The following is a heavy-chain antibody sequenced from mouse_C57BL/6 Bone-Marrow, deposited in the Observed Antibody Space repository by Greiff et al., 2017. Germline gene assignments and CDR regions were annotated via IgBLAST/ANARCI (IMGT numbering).Heavy chain of an antibody. Sequence: QVQLQQSGPGLVQPSQSLSITCTVSGFSLTSYGVHWVRQSPGKGLEWLGVIWSGGSTDYNAAFISRLSISKDNSKSQVFFKMNSLQADDTAIYYCAREITTVVATKAMDYWGQGTSVTVSS. J-gene: IGHJ4*01. D-gene: IGHD1-1*01. CDR2: IWSGGST. V-gene: IGHV2-2*01. CDR1: GFSLTSYG. CDR3: AREITTVVATKAMDY.